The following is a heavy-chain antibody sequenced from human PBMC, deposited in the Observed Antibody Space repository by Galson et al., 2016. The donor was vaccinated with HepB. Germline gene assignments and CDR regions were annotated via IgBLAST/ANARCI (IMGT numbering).Heavy chain of an antibody. CDR3: ARQPMVRGGPFDY. CDR1: GGSISTNGYY. CDR2: IYYSGST. Sequence: TLSLTCTVSGGSISTNGYYWGWIRQPPGKGLEWIANIYYSGSTYQNPSLRSRVTVSVDTSKNQFSLKLRSVTATDTALYYCARQPMVRGGPFDYWGQGTLVTVSS. D-gene: IGHD3-10*01. J-gene: IGHJ4*02. V-gene: IGHV4-39*01.